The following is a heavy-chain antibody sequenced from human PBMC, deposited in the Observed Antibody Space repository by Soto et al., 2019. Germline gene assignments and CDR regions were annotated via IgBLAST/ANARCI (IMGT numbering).Heavy chain of an antibody. CDR3: AAVGYDYPAYYYYYYGMDV. J-gene: IGHJ6*02. Sequence: ASVKVSCKTSGYTFTSYYIHWLRQAPGQGLEWMGIINPSGGSTTTAQKFQGRVIMTRDTSTSTVYMELSSLRSEDTAVYYCAAVGYDYPAYYYYYYGMDVWGQGTTVTVSS. V-gene: IGHV1-46*01. CDR2: INPSGGST. CDR1: GYTFTSYY. D-gene: IGHD5-12*01.